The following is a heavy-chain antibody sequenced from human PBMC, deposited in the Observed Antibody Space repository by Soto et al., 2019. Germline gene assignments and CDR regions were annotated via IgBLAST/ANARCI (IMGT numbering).Heavy chain of an antibody. J-gene: IGHJ4*02. V-gene: IGHV1-3*04. CDR2: INTGNGNT. Sequence: QVQLVQSGAEVKKPGASMKVSCRTSGYSFTSHFIHWVRQAPGQRLEWMGWINTGNGNTRYSENLEGRVTITRATSASTVYMELSSLRSEDTAVYYCARDRYYYYDTSGYYSYWGQGTLFTVA. CDR3: ARDRYYYYDTSGYYSY. D-gene: IGHD3-22*01. CDR1: GYSFTSHF.